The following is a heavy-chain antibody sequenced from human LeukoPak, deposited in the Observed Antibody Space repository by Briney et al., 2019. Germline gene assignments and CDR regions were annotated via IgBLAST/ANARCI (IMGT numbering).Heavy chain of an antibody. CDR1: GFTFSSYG. V-gene: IGHV3-33*01. CDR3: ASHHPQFRYFDY. J-gene: IGHJ4*02. Sequence: GRSLSLSCAASGFTFSSYGMHWVRQAPGKGLEWVAVIWYDGSNKYYADSVKGRFTISRDNSKNTLYLQMNSLRAEDTAVYYCASHHPQFRYFDYWGQGTLVTVSS. CDR2: IWYDGSNK.